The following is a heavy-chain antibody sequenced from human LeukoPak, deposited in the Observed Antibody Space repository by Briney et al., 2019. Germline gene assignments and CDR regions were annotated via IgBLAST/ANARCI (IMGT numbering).Heavy chain of an antibody. V-gene: IGHV4-59*01. CDR2: IYYSGST. Sequence: SETLSLTCTFSGGSISSYYWSWIRQPPGKGLEWIGYIYYSGSTNYNPSLKSRVTISVDTSKNQFSLKLSSVTAADTAVYYCARGDYYDSSGYFDYWGQATLVTVSS. CDR1: GGSISSYY. CDR3: ARGDYYDSSGYFDY. J-gene: IGHJ4*02. D-gene: IGHD3-22*01.